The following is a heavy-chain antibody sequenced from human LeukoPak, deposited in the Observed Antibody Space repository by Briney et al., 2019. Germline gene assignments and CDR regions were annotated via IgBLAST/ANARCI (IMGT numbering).Heavy chain of an antibody. CDR2: INPNSGGT. V-gene: IGHV1-2*02. CDR1: GYIFTNYY. D-gene: IGHD1-26*01. J-gene: IGHJ4*02. CDR3: ATAEWELLPFQD. Sequence: ASVKVSCKASGYIFTNYYMSWVRQAPGQGLEWMGWINPNSGGTNYAQKFQGRVTMTRDTSISTAYMELSRLRSDDTAVYYCATAEWELLPFQDWGQGTLVTVSS.